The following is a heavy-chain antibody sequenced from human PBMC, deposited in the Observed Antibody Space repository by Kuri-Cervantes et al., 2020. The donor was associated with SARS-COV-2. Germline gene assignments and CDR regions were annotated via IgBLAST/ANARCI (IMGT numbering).Heavy chain of an antibody. CDR3: ARDGGSSWDFDY. CDR1: GGSISSYY. D-gene: IGHD6-13*01. CDR2: IHYSGST. V-gene: IGHV4-59*01. J-gene: IGHJ4*02. Sequence: SETLSLTCTVSGGSISSYYWSWSRQPPGKGLEWIGYIHYSGSTNYNPSLKSRVTISVDTSKNQFCLKLSSVTAADTAVYYCARDGGSSWDFDYWGQGTLVTVSS.